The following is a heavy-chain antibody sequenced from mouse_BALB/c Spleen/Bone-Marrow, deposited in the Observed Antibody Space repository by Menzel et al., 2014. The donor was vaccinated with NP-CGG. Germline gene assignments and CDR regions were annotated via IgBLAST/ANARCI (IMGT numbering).Heavy chain of an antibody. CDR3: ATDSSGYLDY. D-gene: IGHD3-2*01. V-gene: IGHV14-3*02. CDR1: GFNIKDTY. CDR2: IDPANGNT. Sequence: VQLQQSGAELVKPGASVKLSCTASGFNIKDTYMHWVKQRPEQGLEWIGRIDPANGNTKYDPKFQGKATITAGTSSNTAYLQLSSLTSEDTAVYYCATDSSGYLDYWGQGTTLTVSS. J-gene: IGHJ2*01.